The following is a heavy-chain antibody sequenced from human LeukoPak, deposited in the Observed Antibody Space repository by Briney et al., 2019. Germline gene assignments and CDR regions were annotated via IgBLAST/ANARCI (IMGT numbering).Heavy chain of an antibody. D-gene: IGHD5-18*01. J-gene: IGHJ6*03. CDR1: GGSISTSNYY. CDR3: ARAEDTAMVGPYYYYMDV. V-gene: IGHV4-39*07. Sequence: SETLSLTCTVSGGSISTSNYYWGWIRQPPGKGLEWIGNIFYSGSTYYSPSLRSRVTISLDTSKNQFSLKLSSVTAADTAVYYCARAEDTAMVGPYYYYMDVWGKGTTVTVSS. CDR2: IFYSGST.